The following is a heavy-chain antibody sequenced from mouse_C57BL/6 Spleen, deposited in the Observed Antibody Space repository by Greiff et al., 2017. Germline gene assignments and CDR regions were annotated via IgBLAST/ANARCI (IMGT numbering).Heavy chain of an antibody. CDR1: GYSFTDYN. D-gene: IGHD2-5*01. J-gene: IGHJ4*01. CDR3: ARSLYYSNHYYARDY. CDR2: INPNYGTT. V-gene: IGHV1-39*01. Sequence: VQLKESGPELVKPGASVKISCKASGYSFTDYNMNWVKQSNGKSLEWIGVINPNYGTTSYNQKFKGKATLTVDQSSSTAYMQLNSLTSEDSAVYYCARSLYYSNHYYARDYWGQGTSVTVSS.